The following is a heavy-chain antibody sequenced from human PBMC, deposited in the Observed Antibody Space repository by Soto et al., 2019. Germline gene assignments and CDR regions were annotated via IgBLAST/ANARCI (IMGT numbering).Heavy chain of an antibody. CDR3: ARGEGEVVITNYFDY. V-gene: IGHV4-31*03. CDR2: IYYSGST. D-gene: IGHD3-22*01. Sequence: SETLSLTCTVSGGSISSGGYYWSWIRQHPGKGLEWIGYIYYSGSTYYNPSLKSRVTISVDTSKNQFSLKLSSVTAADTAVYYCARGEGEVVITNYFDYWGQGTLVTVSS. CDR1: GGSISSGGYY. J-gene: IGHJ4*02.